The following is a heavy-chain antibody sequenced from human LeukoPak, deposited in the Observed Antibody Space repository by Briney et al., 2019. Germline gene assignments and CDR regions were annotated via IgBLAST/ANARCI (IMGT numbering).Heavy chain of an antibody. CDR2: IIPIFGTA. CDR3: ARDGRDSSGWSSINAFDI. Sequence: ASVKVSCKASGGTFSSYAISWVRQAPGQGLEWMGGIIPIFGTANYAQKFQGRVTITADESTSTAYMELSSLRSEDTAVYYCARDGRDSSGWSSINAFDIWGQGTMVTVSS. CDR1: GGTFSSYA. V-gene: IGHV1-69*13. D-gene: IGHD6-19*01. J-gene: IGHJ3*02.